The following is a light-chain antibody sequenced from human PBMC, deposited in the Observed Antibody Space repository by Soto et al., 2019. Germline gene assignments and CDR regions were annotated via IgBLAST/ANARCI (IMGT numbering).Light chain of an antibody. Sequence: QSVLTQPASVSGSPGQSITISCTGTSSDVGGYNYVSWYQQHPGKAPKLMIYGVSDRPSGVSNRFSGSKSGNTASLTISGLQAEDEADYYCSSYTNRGTLDIFGTGTKVTVL. CDR2: GVS. CDR3: SSYTNRGTLDI. V-gene: IGLV2-14*01. CDR1: SSDVGGYNY. J-gene: IGLJ1*01.